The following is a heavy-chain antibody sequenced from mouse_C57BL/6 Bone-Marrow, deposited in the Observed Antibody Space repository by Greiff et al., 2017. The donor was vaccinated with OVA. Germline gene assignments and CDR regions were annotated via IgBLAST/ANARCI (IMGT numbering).Heavy chain of an antibody. Sequence: QVQLKQPGAELVKPGASVKMSCKASGYTFTSYWITWVKQRPGQGLEWIGDIYPGSGSTNYNEKFKSKATLTVDTSSSTAYMQLSSLTSEDSAVYYCARGGDGYYVGYYAMDHWGQGTSVTVSS. V-gene: IGHV1-55*01. CDR3: ARGGDGYYVGYYAMDH. J-gene: IGHJ4*01. D-gene: IGHD2-3*01. CDR2: IYPGSGST. CDR1: GYTFTSYW.